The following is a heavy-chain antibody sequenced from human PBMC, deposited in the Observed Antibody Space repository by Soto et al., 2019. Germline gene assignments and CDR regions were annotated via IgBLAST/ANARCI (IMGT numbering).Heavy chain of an antibody. D-gene: IGHD3-16*01. CDR3: ARDRDYSHTDADIDY. Sequence: QVQLMQSGAEGRRPGTSMRISCTTSGYNFNTYGIIWVRQAPGQGLEWMGWISGYNGYTKYAQNFEDRVTVSTDPSTSTAFLELRNLRSGDTALYFCARDRDYSHTDADIDYWGQGTLVTVSS. CDR2: ISGYNGYT. V-gene: IGHV1-18*01. J-gene: IGHJ4*02. CDR1: GYNFNTYG.